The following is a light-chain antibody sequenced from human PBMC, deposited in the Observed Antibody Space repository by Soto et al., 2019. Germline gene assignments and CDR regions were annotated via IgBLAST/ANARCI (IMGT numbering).Light chain of an antibody. CDR3: SSYTYRSTLYV. V-gene: IGLV2-14*01. J-gene: IGLJ1*01. Sequence: QSALTQPASVSGAPGQSITISCTGTSSDVGGYSYVSWYQQHPAKAPKLMIYDVNNRPSGVSNRFSGSKSGNTASLTISGLQAEDEADSYCSSYTYRSTLYVFGTGTKLTVL. CDR2: DVN. CDR1: SSDVGGYSY.